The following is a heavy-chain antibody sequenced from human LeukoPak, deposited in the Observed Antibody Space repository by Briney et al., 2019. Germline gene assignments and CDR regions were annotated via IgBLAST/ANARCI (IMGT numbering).Heavy chain of an antibody. CDR1: GYTFTSYD. D-gene: IGHD3-22*01. V-gene: IGHV1-8*01. CDR3: ARNSFDSRGYYGEFDY. J-gene: IGHJ4*02. Sequence: GASVKVSCKASGYTFTSYDINWVRQATGQGLEWMGWMNPNSGNTGYAQKFQGRVIMTRNTSITTAYMELSSLRSEDTAIYYCARNSFDSRGYYGEFDYWGQGTVVTVSS. CDR2: MNPNSGNT.